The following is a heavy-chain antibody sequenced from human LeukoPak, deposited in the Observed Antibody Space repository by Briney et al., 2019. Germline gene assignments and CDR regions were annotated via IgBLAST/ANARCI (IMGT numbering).Heavy chain of an antibody. D-gene: IGHD6-13*01. CDR3: ARDNSQASAGCTNFDY. J-gene: IGHJ4*02. CDR1: GGTFNSYA. Sequence: SVKVSCKASGGTFNSYAISWVRQAPGQGLEWMGGIIPIFGTANYAQKFQGRVAFTSDTSASTSYMELSSLRSEDTAVYFCARDNSQASAGCTNFDYWGQGTLVTVSS. CDR2: IIPIFGTA. V-gene: IGHV1-69*05.